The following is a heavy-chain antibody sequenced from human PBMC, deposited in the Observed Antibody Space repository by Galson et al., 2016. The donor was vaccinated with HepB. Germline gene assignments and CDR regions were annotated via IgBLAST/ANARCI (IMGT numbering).Heavy chain of an antibody. CDR2: IYSGGSK. D-gene: IGHD3-3*01. Sequence: LRLSCAASGITVRSSYMSWVRQAPGKGLEWVSVIYSGGSKYYADSVKGRFTISKDNSKNTLYLQMNSLRAEDTAVYYCASLRFKGFDLWGRGTLVTVSS. CDR1: GITVRSSY. V-gene: IGHV3-53*01. J-gene: IGHJ2*01. CDR3: ASLRFKGFDL.